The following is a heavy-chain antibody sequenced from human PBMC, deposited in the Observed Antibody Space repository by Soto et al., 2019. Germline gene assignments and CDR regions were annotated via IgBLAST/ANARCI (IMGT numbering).Heavy chain of an antibody. J-gene: IGHJ4*02. D-gene: IGHD1-26*01. Sequence: QVQLVESGGDVVQPGRSLRLSCAASGFSFSTNAMHWVRQPPGKGLEWVAVISYDGANKYYADSVKRRFTISRDNSKDSLYVQMNSLRPEDTAVYYFATKMDPQWELVKLKGDYWGQGTLVSVSS. CDR1: GFSFSTNA. CDR2: ISYDGANK. CDR3: ATKMDPQWELVKLKGDY. V-gene: IGHV3-30-3*01.